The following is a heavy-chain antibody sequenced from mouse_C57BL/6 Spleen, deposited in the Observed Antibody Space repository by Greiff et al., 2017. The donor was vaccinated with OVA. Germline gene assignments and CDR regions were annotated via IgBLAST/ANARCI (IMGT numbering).Heavy chain of an antibody. V-gene: IGHV5-17*01. J-gene: IGHJ2*01. CDR1: GFTFSDYG. CDR2: ISSGSSTI. CDR3: ARRAITTVGGSFDC. Sequence: EVQLVESGGGLVKPGGSLKLSCAASGFTFSDYGMHWVRQAPEKGLEWVAYISSGSSTIYYADTVKGRFTISRDNAKNTLFLHMTSLRSEDTAMYYCARRAITTVGGSFDCWGQGTTLTVSS. D-gene: IGHD1-1*01.